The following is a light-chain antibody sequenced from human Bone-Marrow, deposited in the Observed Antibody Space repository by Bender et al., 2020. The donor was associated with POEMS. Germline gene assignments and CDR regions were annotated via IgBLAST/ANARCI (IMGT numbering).Light chain of an antibody. CDR2: DVT. CDR1: NSDVGDYQY. Sequence: QSALTQPRSVSGSPGQPVTISCTGTNSDVGDYQYVSWYQQHPGKAPKVIIYDVTKRPSGVPDRFSGSKSGNTAALTISGLQAEDEADYYCCSYASSKTFIFGSGTKVTVL. CDR3: CSYASSKTFI. J-gene: IGLJ1*01. V-gene: IGLV2-11*01.